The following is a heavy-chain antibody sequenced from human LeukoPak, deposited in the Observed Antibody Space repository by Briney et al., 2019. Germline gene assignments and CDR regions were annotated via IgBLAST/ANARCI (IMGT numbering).Heavy chain of an antibody. CDR1: GFTFDDYA. V-gene: IGHV3-9*01. D-gene: IGHD1-26*01. J-gene: IGHJ4*02. CDR3: AKDMKLSGSYREGYFDY. Sequence: PGGSLRLSCAASGFTFDDYAMHWVRQAPGKGLEWVSGISWNSGSIGYADPVKGRFTISRDNAKNSLYLQMNSLRAEDTALYYCAKDMKLSGSYREGYFDYWGQGTLVTVSS. CDR2: ISWNSGSI.